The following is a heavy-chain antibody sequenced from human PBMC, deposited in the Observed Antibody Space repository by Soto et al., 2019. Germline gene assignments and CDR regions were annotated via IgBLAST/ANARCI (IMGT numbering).Heavy chain of an antibody. D-gene: IGHD5-12*01. J-gene: IGHJ4*02. CDR2: IYGSGGST. Sequence: GGSLRLSCAASGFTFKNYAMTWVRQAPGKGLEWVSLIYGSGGSTDYADSVKGRFTISGDNSKNMLYVQMNSLRDEDTAVYYCARKDVAFDYWGQGIPVTVSS. CDR3: ARKDVAFDY. CDR1: GFTFKNYA. V-gene: IGHV3-23*01.